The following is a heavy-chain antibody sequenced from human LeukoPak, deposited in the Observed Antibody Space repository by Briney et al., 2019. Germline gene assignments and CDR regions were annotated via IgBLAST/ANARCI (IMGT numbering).Heavy chain of an antibody. Sequence: ASVKVSCKASGYTFTSYDINWVRQATGQGLEWMGWMNPNSGNTGYAQKFQGRVTMTRNTSISTAYMELSSLRSEDTAVYYCARGSDGVLWFGDQEVDYWGQGTLVTVSS. D-gene: IGHD3-10*01. V-gene: IGHV1-8*01. CDR3: ARGSDGVLWFGDQEVDY. CDR2: MNPNSGNT. J-gene: IGHJ4*02. CDR1: GYTFTSYD.